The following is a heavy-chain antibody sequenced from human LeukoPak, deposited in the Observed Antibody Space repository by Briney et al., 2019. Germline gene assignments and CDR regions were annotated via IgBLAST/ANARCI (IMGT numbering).Heavy chain of an antibody. D-gene: IGHD3-10*01. CDR1: GFTFSSYG. CDR2: ISGSGDNI. Sequence: GGSLRLSCAASGFTFSSYGMSWVRQAPGKGLEWVSAISGSGDNIYYADSVKGRFTISRDNSKNTLYLQMNSLRAEDTAVYYCANPRYSGEAAFDIWGQGTMVTVSS. V-gene: IGHV3-23*01. CDR3: ANPRYSGEAAFDI. J-gene: IGHJ3*02.